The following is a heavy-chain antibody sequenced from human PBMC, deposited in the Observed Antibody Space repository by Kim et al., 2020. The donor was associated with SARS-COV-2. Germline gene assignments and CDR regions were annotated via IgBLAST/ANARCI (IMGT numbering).Heavy chain of an antibody. D-gene: IGHD2-15*01. CDR3: ARGVVAATYYYYGMDV. Sequence: SLKSRVTISVDTSKNQFSLKLSSVTAADTAVYYCARGVVAATYYYYGMDVWGQGTTVTVSS. J-gene: IGHJ6*02. V-gene: IGHV4-34*13.